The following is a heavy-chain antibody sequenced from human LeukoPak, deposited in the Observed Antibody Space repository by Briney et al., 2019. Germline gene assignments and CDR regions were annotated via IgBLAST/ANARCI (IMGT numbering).Heavy chain of an antibody. CDR1: SGSISSGDYY. J-gene: IGHJ2*01. V-gene: IGHV4-30-4*01. CDR3: ARGVTMIVVVIHDWYFDL. CDR2: IYYSRST. D-gene: IGHD3-22*01. Sequence: SETLSLTCTVSSGSISSGDYYWSWIRQPPGKGLEWIGYIYYSRSTYYNPSLKSRVTISIDTSKNQFSLKLSSLTAADTAVYYCARGVTMIVVVIHDWYFDLWGRGTLVTVSS.